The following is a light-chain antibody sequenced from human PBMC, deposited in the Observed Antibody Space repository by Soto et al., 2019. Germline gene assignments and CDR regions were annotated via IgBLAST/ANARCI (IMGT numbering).Light chain of an antibody. V-gene: IGLV2-14*03. J-gene: IGLJ1*01. Sequence: QSVLTQPASVSGSPGQSIAMSCTGTNSDVGGYNYVSWYQHHPGKAPKLLIYDVTNRPSGVSNRFSATKSGNTASLTISGLQAEDEADYYCSSYTSSSTPYVFGTGTKVTVL. CDR1: NSDVGGYNY. CDR2: DVT. CDR3: SSYTSSSTPYV.